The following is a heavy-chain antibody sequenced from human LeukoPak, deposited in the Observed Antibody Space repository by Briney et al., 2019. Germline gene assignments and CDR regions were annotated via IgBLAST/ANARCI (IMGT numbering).Heavy chain of an antibody. CDR2: ISGSGDST. CDR1: GFTFSSYA. Sequence: GGSLRLSCAASGFTFSSYAMSWVRQAPGKGLEWVSTISGSGDSTYYADSVKGRFTISRDSSKKTLYLQTSSLRAEDTAVYYCAKTRGYCSGGTCYQDYWGQGTLVTVSS. D-gene: IGHD2-15*01. J-gene: IGHJ4*02. CDR3: AKTRGYCSGGTCYQDY. V-gene: IGHV3-23*01.